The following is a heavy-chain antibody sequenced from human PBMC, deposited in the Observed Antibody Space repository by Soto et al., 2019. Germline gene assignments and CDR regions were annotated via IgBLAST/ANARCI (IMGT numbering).Heavy chain of an antibody. Sequence: SETLSLTCTVSGGSISSYYWSWIRQPPGKGLEWIGYIYYSGSTYYNPSLKSRVTISVDTSKNQFSLKLSSVTAADTAVYYCARDDGAAADPYYFDYWGQGTLVTVSS. J-gene: IGHJ4*02. D-gene: IGHD6-13*01. CDR2: IYYSGST. CDR3: ARDDGAAADPYYFDY. CDR1: GGSISSYY. V-gene: IGHV4-59*12.